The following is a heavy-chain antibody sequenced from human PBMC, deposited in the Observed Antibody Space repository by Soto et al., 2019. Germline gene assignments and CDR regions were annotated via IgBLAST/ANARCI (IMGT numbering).Heavy chain of an antibody. V-gene: IGHV3-48*02. Sequence: GGSLRLSCAASGFTFSSFTMNWVRQAPGKGLEWISYIITSGTATFYADSVKGRFTIPRDNAKNSLYLQMNSLRDDDTDVYYCARDESYSFDYWGQGTLVTVSS. CDR3: ARDESYSFDY. J-gene: IGHJ4*02. D-gene: IGHD4-4*01. CDR2: IITSGTAT. CDR1: GFTFSSFT.